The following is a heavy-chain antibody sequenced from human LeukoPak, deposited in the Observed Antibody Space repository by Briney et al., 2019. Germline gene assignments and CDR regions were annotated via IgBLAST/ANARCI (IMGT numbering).Heavy chain of an antibody. Sequence: SSQTLSLTCTVSGGSISSGSYYWSWIRQPAGKGLEWIGRIYTSGSTNYNPSLKSRVTISVDTSKNQFSLKLSSVTAADTAVYYCARGIVVVPAANTYYYYGMDVWGQGTTVTVSS. D-gene: IGHD2-2*01. V-gene: IGHV4-61*02. J-gene: IGHJ6*02. CDR2: IYTSGST. CDR3: ARGIVVVPAANTYYYYGMDV. CDR1: GGSISSGSYY.